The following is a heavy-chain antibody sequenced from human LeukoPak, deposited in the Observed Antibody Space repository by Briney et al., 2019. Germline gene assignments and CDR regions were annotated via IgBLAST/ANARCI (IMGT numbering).Heavy chain of an antibody. CDR3: ARARRYYYDSSAYYAFDY. CDR1: GGSFSGYY. Sequence: SETLSLTCAVYGGSFSGYYWSWIRQPPGKGLEWIGEINHSGSTNYNPSLKSRVTISVDTSKNQFSLKLSSVTAADTAVYYCARARRYYYDSSAYYAFDYWGQGTLVTVSS. V-gene: IGHV4-34*01. J-gene: IGHJ4*02. CDR2: INHSGST. D-gene: IGHD3-22*01.